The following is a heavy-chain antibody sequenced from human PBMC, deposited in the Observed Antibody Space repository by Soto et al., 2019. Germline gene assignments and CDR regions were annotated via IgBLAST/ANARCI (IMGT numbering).Heavy chain of an antibody. Sequence: EASVKVSCKASGYTFTSYAMHWVRQAPGQRLEWMGWINTSGGSTSYAQKFQGRVTMTRDTSTSTFYMELRSLRSDDTAMYYCARDTTGLLTDYWGQGALVTVSS. CDR1: GYTFTSYA. D-gene: IGHD1-1*01. CDR2: INTSGGST. V-gene: IGHV1-46*03. J-gene: IGHJ4*02. CDR3: ARDTTGLLTDY.